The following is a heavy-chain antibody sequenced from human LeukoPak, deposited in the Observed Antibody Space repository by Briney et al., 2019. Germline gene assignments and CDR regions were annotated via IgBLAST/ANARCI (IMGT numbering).Heavy chain of an antibody. CDR1: GFTFSSYW. CDR3: ARVRWGSSSWYFDN. D-gene: IGHD6-13*01. J-gene: IGHJ4*02. CDR2: IKEDGSEK. V-gene: IGHV3-7*01. Sequence: GGSLRLSCAASGFTFSSYWMSWVRQAPGKGLEWVANIKEDGSEKYYVDSVKGRFTISRDNAKNSLYLQMNSLRAEEDTAVYYCARVRWGSSSWYFDNWGQGTLVTVPS.